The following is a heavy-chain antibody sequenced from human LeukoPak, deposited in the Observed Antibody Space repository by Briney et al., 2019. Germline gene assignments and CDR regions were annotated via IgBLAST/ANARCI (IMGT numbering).Heavy chain of an antibody. CDR3: AKDRTLSSPYYDFWSGYYKDYYFDY. V-gene: IGHV3-23*01. Sequence: PGGSLRLSCAASGFTFSSYDMSWVRQAPGKGLEWVSAISCSGGSTYYAASVKGRFTISRDNSKNTLYLKMNSLRAEDTAVYYCAKDRTLSSPYYDFWSGYYKDYYFDYWGQGTLVTVSS. CDR2: ISCSGGST. CDR1: GFTFSSYD. D-gene: IGHD3-3*01. J-gene: IGHJ4*02.